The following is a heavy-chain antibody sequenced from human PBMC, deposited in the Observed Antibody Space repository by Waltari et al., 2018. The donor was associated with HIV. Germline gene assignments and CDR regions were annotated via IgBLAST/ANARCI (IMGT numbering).Heavy chain of an antibody. Sequence: QVQLQESGPGLVKPSPTLSLTCTVPGGSISSGRYYWSWFRQPAGKGLEWIGRIYTSGSTNYNPSLKSRVTISVDTSKNQFSLKLSSVTAADTAVYYCARRGIQLWFYAFDIWGQGTMVTVSS. V-gene: IGHV4-61*02. D-gene: IGHD5-18*01. CDR3: ARRGIQLWFYAFDI. J-gene: IGHJ3*02. CDR2: IYTSGST. CDR1: GGSISSGRYY.